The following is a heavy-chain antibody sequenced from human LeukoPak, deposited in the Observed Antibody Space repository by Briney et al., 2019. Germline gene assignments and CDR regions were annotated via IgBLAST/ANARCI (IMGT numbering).Heavy chain of an antibody. CDR1: GFPFSDYA. D-gene: IGHD1-26*01. CDR3: ARDPSGTYYPRVSGALDI. V-gene: IGHV3-21*01. CDR2: ISPSASHR. Sequence: PGGSLRLSCAASGFPFSDYAMTWVRQAPGKGLEWVAAISPSASHRYYADSVRGRFTVSRDNAKNSLYLQMDSLRAEDTAVYYCARDPSGTYYPRVSGALDIWGQGTMVTVSS. J-gene: IGHJ3*02.